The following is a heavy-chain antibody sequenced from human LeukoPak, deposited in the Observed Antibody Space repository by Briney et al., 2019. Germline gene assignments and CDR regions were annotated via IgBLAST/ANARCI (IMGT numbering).Heavy chain of an antibody. CDR3: ARDGLGSAFDI. Sequence: SETLSLTCAVYGGSFSGYYWSWIRQPPGKGLEWIGEINHSGSTNYNPSLKSRVTISVDTSKNQFSLKLSSVTAADTAVYYCARDGLGSAFDIWGQGTMVTVSS. CDR1: GGSFSGYY. D-gene: IGHD1-26*01. V-gene: IGHV4-34*01. J-gene: IGHJ3*02. CDR2: INHSGST.